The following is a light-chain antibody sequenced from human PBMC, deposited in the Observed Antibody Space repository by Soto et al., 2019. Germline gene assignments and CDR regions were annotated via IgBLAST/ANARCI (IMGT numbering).Light chain of an antibody. Sequence: EIVLTQSPGTLSLSPGERATLSCRASQSVSSTYVAWYQQKPGQSPRLLIYGASSRATGISDRFSGSGSGTDFTLTINRLEPEDFVIYYCQQYRTSPITFGQGTRLDIK. CDR2: GAS. J-gene: IGKJ5*01. CDR1: QSVSSTY. CDR3: QQYRTSPIT. V-gene: IGKV3-20*01.